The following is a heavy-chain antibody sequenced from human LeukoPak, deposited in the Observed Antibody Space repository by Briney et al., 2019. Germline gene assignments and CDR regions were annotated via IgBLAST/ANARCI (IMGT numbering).Heavy chain of an antibody. D-gene: IGHD3-10*01. CDR1: EYSFTTYW. CDR3: ARQAGSGTYYNPWDY. V-gene: IGHV5-51*01. Sequence: GESLKISCKGSEYSFTTYWIGWVRQMPGKGLEWMGIIYPGDSDTRYSPSFQGQVTISADKSISTAYLQWSSLKASDTAIYYCARQAGSGTYYNPWDYWGQGTLVTVSS. J-gene: IGHJ4*02. CDR2: IYPGDSDT.